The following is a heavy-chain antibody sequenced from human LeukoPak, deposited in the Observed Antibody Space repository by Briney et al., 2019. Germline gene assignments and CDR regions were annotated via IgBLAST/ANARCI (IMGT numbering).Heavy chain of an antibody. CDR2: INHSGST. CDR3: ASVGSYGFCDY. Sequence: SETLSLTCAVSGESFSGYYWSWIRQPPGKGLEWIGEINHSGSTNYSPSLESRVTISVDTTKNKSSLKLNCVTAAHTAVYYCASVGSYGFCDYWGHRTLCSVS. D-gene: IGHD5-18*01. J-gene: IGHJ4*01. V-gene: IGHV4-34*01. CDR1: GESFSGYY.